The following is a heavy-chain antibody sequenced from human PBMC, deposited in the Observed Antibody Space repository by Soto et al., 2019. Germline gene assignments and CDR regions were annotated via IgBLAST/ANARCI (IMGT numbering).Heavy chain of an antibody. CDR1: GFSFTNYA. CDR3: ARGTPTPGIDS. D-gene: IGHD1-26*01. J-gene: IGHJ4*02. Sequence: GGSLRLSCAASGFSFTNYAMSWIRRAPGKGLEWVVNINQDGSEKHYVDSVKGRFTVSRDNAKSSLYLQMDSLRAEDTAVHYCARGTPTPGIDSWGQGTLVTVSS. V-gene: IGHV3-7*03. CDR2: INQDGSEK.